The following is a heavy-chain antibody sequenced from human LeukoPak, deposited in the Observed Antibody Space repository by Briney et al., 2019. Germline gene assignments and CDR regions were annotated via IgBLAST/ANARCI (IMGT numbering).Heavy chain of an antibody. V-gene: IGHV4-38-2*02. D-gene: IGHD3-10*01. CDR1: GYSISSGYY. CDR2: IYHSGST. J-gene: IGHJ5*02. Sequence: SETLSLTCTVSGYSISSGYYWGWIRQPPGKGLQWIGSIYHSGSTYYNPSLKSRVTISVDTSKNQFSLKLSSVTAADTAVYYCARENVLLWFGELPSRGWFDPWGQGTLVTVSS. CDR3: ARENVLLWFGELPSRGWFDP.